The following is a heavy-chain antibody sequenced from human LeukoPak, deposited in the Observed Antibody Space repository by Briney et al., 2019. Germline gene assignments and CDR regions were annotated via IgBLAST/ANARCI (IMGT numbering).Heavy chain of an antibody. V-gene: IGHV3-48*03. CDR3: ARVIAVAGTHFDY. CDR2: ISSSGSTI. J-gene: IGHJ4*02. CDR1: GFTFSSYE. Sequence: PGGSLRPSCAASGFTFSSYEMNWVRQAPGKGLEWVSYISSSGSTIYYADSVKGRFTISRDNAKNSLYLQMNSLRAEDTAVYYCARVIAVAGTHFDYWGQGTLVTVSS. D-gene: IGHD6-19*01.